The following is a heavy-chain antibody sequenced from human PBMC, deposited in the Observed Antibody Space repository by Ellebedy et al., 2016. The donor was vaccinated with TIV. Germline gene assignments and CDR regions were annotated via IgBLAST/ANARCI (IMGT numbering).Heavy chain of an antibody. J-gene: IGHJ4*02. V-gene: IGHV3-30*18. CDR2: VSYDGNKK. D-gene: IGHD5-24*01. CDR3: TKDAWEKAQISWEHDY. Sequence: PGGSLRLSCAASGFTFNTYGMHWVRQAPGKGLEWVAVVSYDGNKKYYADSVKGRFTISRDNSKNTLYLQMNSLRAEDTAVYYCTKDAWEKAQISWEHDYWGQGTLVTVSS. CDR1: GFTFNTYG.